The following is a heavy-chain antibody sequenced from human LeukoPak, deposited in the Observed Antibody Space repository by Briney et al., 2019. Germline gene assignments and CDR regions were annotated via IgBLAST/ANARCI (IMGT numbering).Heavy chain of an antibody. Sequence: SETLSLTCGVSGGSISSYYWAWIRQPPGKGLEWIGYIYYSGSTYYNPSLKSRVTISVDTSKNQFSLKLSSVTAADTAVYYCAGALKNNWNYMVDDYWGQGTLVTVSS. V-gene: IGHV4-59*06. D-gene: IGHD1-7*01. CDR3: AGALKNNWNYMVDDY. CDR1: GGSISSYY. J-gene: IGHJ4*02. CDR2: IYYSGST.